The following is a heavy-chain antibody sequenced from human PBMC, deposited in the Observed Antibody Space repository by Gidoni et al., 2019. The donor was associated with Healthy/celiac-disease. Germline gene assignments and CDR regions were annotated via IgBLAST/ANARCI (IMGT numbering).Heavy chain of an antibody. CDR1: GGSFSGYY. D-gene: IGHD6-6*01. CDR3: ARGGGSSSRGFDP. J-gene: IGHJ5*02. Sequence: QVQLQQWGAGLLTPSETLSPTCALYGGSFSGYYWSWIRQPPGKGLEWIGEINHSGSTNYNPSRKSRVTISVDTSKNQFSLKLSSVTAADTAVYYCARGGGSSSRGFDPWGQGTLVTVSS. V-gene: IGHV4-34*01. CDR2: INHSGST.